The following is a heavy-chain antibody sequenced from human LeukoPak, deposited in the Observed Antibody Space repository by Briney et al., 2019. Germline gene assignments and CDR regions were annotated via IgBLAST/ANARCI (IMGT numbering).Heavy chain of an antibody. CDR2: IPHTGSA. V-gene: IGHV4-38-2*02. CDR1: GYSISSGYY. J-gene: IGHJ4*02. Sequence: PSETLSLTCAVSGYSISSGYYWGWIRPPPGKGLEWIGSIPHTGSASSNPSLKSRVTISLDTSKNQFSLKLTSVTATDTAVYYCARDLGHGGDSDYWGQGTLVTVSS. D-gene: IGHD4-23*01. CDR3: ARDLGHGGDSDY.